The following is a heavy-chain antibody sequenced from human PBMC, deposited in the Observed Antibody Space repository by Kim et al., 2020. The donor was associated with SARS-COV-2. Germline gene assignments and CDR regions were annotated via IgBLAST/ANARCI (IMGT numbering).Heavy chain of an antibody. Sequence: YHPSLKSRATISVDTSKNQCSMKLSSVTAADTAVNYCAAIFRTFSDYWGQGTLVTVSS. V-gene: IGHV4-39*01. D-gene: IGHD3-3*02. CDR3: AAIFRTFSDY. J-gene: IGHJ4*02.